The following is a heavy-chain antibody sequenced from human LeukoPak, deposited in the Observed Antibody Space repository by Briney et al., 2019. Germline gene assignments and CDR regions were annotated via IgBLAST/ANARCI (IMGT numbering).Heavy chain of an antibody. Sequence: SETLSLTCTVSDDSITIYYWSWIRQPPGKGLEWIGYIDHTGITNYNPSLNSRVTISRDTSKNHFSLELSSATAADTAVYYCARSIAEFDYWGQGTLVTVSS. CDR2: IDHTGIT. CDR3: ARSIAEFDY. J-gene: IGHJ4*02. CDR1: DDSITIYY. V-gene: IGHV4-59*01. D-gene: IGHD6-6*01.